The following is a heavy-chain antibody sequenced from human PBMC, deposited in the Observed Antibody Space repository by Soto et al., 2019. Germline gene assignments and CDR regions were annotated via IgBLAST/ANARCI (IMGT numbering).Heavy chain of an antibody. V-gene: IGHV6-1*01. CDR2: TYYRSRWYN. J-gene: IGHJ6*03. CDR3: AKGSRKNHQSVRMGYYYYYYMDG. CDR1: GDSVSSNSAA. D-gene: IGHD4-17*01. Sequence: PSQTLSLTCAISGDSVSSNSAAWNWIRLSPSRGLEWLARTYYRSRWYNDYAVSVRSRITVNPDTSKNQFSLQLTSVTPEDTAVYYCAKGSRKNHQSVRMGYYYYYYMDGWGKGTTVTVSS.